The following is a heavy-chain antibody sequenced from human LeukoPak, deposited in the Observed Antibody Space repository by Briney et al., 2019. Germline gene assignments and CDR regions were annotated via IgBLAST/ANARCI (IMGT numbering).Heavy chain of an antibody. D-gene: IGHD6-13*01. V-gene: IGHV4-30-2*01. Sequence: SETLSLTCAVSGGSISSGGYSWSWIRQPPGKGLEWIGYIYHSGSTYYNPSLKSRVTISVDTSKNQFSLKLSSVTAADTAVYYCARVGEAAAGPDYWGQGTLVTVSS. CDR1: GGSISSGGYS. CDR2: IYHSGST. J-gene: IGHJ4*02. CDR3: ARVGEAAAGPDY.